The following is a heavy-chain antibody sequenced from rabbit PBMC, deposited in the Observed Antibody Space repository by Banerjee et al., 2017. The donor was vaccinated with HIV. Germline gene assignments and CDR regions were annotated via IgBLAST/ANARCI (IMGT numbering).Heavy chain of an antibody. CDR3: ARDLTGVTGWNFNL. J-gene: IGHJ4*01. Sequence: QEQLEESGGDLVKPGASLTLTCTASGFDLSSSYWICWVRQAPGKGLEWIGCFYTGDGNTYSASWVNGRFSISKTSSTTVTLQMTSLTAADTATYFCARDLTGVTGWNFNLWGPGTLVTVS. D-gene: IGHD7-1*01. V-gene: IGHV1S45*01. CDR2: FYTGDGNT. CDR1: GFDLSSSYW.